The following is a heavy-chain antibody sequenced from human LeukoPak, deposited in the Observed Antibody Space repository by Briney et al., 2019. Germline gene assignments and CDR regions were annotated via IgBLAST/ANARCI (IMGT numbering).Heavy chain of an antibody. CDR3: ARDGAEGDDSAFDV. D-gene: IGHD3-22*01. V-gene: IGHV3-72*01. J-gene: IGHJ3*01. CDR1: GFTLSDHL. CDR2: RRSKSKKYTT. Sequence: GGSLRLSCVASGFTLSDHLMDWVRQAPGKGLEWIGRRRSKSKKYTTEYAASVKGRFSISGDESRNSMFLQLNSLKTEDTAMYYCARDGAEGDDSAFDVWGQGTMVTVSS.